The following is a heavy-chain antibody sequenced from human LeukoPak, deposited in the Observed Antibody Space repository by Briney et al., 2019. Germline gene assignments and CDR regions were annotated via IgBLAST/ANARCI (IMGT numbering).Heavy chain of an antibody. J-gene: IGHJ4*02. Sequence: GGSLRLSCAASGFTFSSYAMSWVRQAPGKGLDWVSTISGNGGNTYYADSVKGRFTISRDNSKYTLYLQINTLRAEDMAVYYCAKVVISWGPTSQDYWGQGTLVTVSS. CDR3: AKVVISWGPTSQDY. CDR1: GFTFSSYA. V-gene: IGHV3-23*01. D-gene: IGHD6-13*01. CDR2: ISGNGGNT.